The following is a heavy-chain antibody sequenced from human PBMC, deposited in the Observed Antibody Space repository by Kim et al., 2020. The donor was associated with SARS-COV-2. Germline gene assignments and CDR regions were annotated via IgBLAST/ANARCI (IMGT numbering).Heavy chain of an antibody. J-gene: IGHJ6*02. CDR3: ARTRGSTSSRYHYGMDV. Sequence: GGSLRLSCAASGFTFSSYWMSWVRQAPGKGLEWVANIKQDGSEKYYVDSVKGRFTISRDNAKNSLYLQMNSLRAEDTAVYYCARTRGSTSSRYHYGMDVWGQGTTVTVSS. V-gene: IGHV3-7*01. CDR2: IKQDGSEK. CDR1: GFTFSSYW. D-gene: IGHD2-2*01.